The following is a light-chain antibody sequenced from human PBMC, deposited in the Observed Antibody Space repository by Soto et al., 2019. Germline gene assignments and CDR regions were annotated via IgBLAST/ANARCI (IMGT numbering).Light chain of an antibody. CDR1: QSVSSN. Sequence: EIVMTQSPATLSASPGERATISCRASQSVSSNLAWYRQKPGQAPKLLIYGASTRASGIPARFSGSGSVTEFTLTISSLQSEDFAVYYCQQYNNWPLTFGGGTKVEIK. CDR3: QQYNNWPLT. CDR2: GAS. V-gene: IGKV3-15*01. J-gene: IGKJ4*01.